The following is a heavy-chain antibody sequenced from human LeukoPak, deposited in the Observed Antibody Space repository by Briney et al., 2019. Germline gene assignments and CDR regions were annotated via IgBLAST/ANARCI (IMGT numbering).Heavy chain of an antibody. CDR2: IYYSGST. CDR3: ARHFGSGTYPLEY. Sequence: SETQSLTCTVSGGSISGYYWSWIRQPPGKGLEWIGYIYYSGSTNYNPSLESRVTISVGTSKNQFSLKLRSVTAADTAVYYCARHFGSGTYPLEYWGQGTLVTVSS. D-gene: IGHD3-10*01. V-gene: IGHV4-59*08. CDR1: GGSISGYY. J-gene: IGHJ4*02.